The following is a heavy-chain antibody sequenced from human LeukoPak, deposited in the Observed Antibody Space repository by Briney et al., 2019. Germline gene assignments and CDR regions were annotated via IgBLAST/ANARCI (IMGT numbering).Heavy chain of an antibody. Sequence: ASVKVSCKASGYSFTNYGISWVRQAPGQGLEWMGWISAYSGNTNYAQNLQGRVTMTTDTSTSTAYMELRSLRSDDTAVYYCARAPDDYDFWSGPFDYWGRGTLVTVSS. CDR3: ARAPDDYDFWSGPFDY. CDR1: GYSFTNYG. CDR2: ISAYSGNT. J-gene: IGHJ4*02. D-gene: IGHD3-3*01. V-gene: IGHV1-18*01.